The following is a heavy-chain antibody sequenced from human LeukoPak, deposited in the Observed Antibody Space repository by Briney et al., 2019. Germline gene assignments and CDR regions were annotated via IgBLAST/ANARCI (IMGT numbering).Heavy chain of an antibody. CDR1: RFTFSDYY. CDR2: ISSSSSYT. J-gene: IGHJ4*02. CDR3: ARIVIAAAGREDY. Sequence: GGSLRLSCAASRFTFSDYYMSWIRQAPGKGLEWVSYISSSSSYTNYADSVKGRFTISRDNAKNSLYLQMSSLRAEDTAVYYCARIVIAAAGREDYWGQGTLVTVSS. V-gene: IGHV3-11*06. D-gene: IGHD6-13*01.